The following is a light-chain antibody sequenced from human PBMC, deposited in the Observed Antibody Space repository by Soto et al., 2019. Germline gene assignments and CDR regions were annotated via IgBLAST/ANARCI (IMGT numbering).Light chain of an antibody. J-gene: IGKJ5*01. CDR2: AAS. CDR3: QQYNSYPIT. CDR1: QGINNY. V-gene: IGKV1-16*02. Sequence: DLQMTQSPSSLSASVGDRVTITCRASQGINNYLAWFQQKPGKAPKSLIYAASNLQSGVPSKFSGSGSGTDFTLTISSLQPEDCATYYCQQYNSYPITFGQGTRLEIK.